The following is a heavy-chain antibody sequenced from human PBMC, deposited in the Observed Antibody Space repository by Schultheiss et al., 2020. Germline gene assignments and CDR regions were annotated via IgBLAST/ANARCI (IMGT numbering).Heavy chain of an antibody. V-gene: IGHV1-69*13. J-gene: IGHJ4*02. Sequence: SVKVSCKASGYTFTSYGISWVRQAPGQGLEWMGGIIPIFGTANYAQKFQGRVTITADESTSTAYMELSSLRSEDTAVYYCAGSYCSGGSCYFDYWGQGTLVTVSS. CDR1: GYTFTSYG. CDR2: IIPIFGTA. D-gene: IGHD2-15*01. CDR3: AGSYCSGGSCYFDY.